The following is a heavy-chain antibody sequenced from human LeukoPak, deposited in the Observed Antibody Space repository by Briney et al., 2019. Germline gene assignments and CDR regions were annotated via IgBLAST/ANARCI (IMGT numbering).Heavy chain of an antibody. CDR1: GYTFSGYY. CDR3: ARSAEHCNNGVCFTDYYMDV. D-gene: IGHD2-8*01. V-gene: IGHV1-2*02. CDR2: INPNSGAT. J-gene: IGHJ6*03. Sequence: ASVKVSCKASGYTFSGYYIHWVRQAPGQGLEWMGWINPNSGATNYAQKFQGRVTMTRDTSITTAYMELSSLTSADTAVYFCARSAEHCNNGVCFTDYYMDVWGKGTTVTVSS.